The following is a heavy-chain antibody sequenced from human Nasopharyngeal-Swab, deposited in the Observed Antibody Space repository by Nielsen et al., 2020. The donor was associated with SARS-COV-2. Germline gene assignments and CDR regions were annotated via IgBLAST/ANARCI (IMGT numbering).Heavy chain of an antibody. V-gene: IGHV4-61*01. CDR1: GGSVSSDSSY. CDR3: ARDGGSGHYRLSYGMDV. D-gene: IGHD3-22*01. Sequence: SETLSLTCTVSGGSVSSDSSYWSWIRQPPGKGLEWIGYIFHSGSTNYNPSLKSRVTISVDTTKNQFSLKLSSVTAADTAVYYCARDGGSGHYRLSYGMDVWGQGTTVTVSS. J-gene: IGHJ6*02. CDR2: IFHSGST.